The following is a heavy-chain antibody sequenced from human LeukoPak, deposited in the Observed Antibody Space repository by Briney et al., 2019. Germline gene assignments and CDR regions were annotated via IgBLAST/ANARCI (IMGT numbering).Heavy chain of an antibody. D-gene: IGHD3-22*01. Sequence: PGGSLRLSCAASGFTFSSYSMNWVRQAPGKGLEWVSSISSSSSYIYYADSVKGRFTISRDNAKNSLYLQMNSLRAEDTAVYYCARVAEYYYDSSGYYYFDYWGQGTLVTVSS. CDR3: ARVAEYYYDSSGYYYFDY. J-gene: IGHJ4*02. CDR2: ISSSSSYI. CDR1: GFTFSSYS. V-gene: IGHV3-21*04.